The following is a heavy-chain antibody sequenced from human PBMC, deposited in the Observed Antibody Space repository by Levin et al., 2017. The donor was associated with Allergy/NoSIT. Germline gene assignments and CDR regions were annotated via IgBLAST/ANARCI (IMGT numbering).Heavy chain of an antibody. Sequence: LSLTCAASGFTFSSSAMSWVRQAPGKWLEWVSTISGSGGTTYYPDSVKGRFTISRDNSKNTLYLQMNSLRAEDTAVYYCASCSGGSCYRGPNLDYWGQGTLVTVSS. V-gene: IGHV3-23*01. CDR1: GFTFSSSA. J-gene: IGHJ4*02. CDR3: ASCSGGSCYRGPNLDY. CDR2: ISGSGGTT. D-gene: IGHD2-15*01.